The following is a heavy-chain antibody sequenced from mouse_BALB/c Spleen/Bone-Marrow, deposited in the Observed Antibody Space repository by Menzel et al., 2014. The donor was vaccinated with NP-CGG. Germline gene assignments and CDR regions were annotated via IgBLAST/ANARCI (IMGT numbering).Heavy chain of an antibody. Sequence: SGAELVKPRASVKLSCTASGFNIKDTYMHWVKQRPEQGLEWIGRIDPANGNTKYDPKFQGKATITADTSSNTAYLQLSSLTSEDTAVYYCATMITDWYFDAWGAGTTVTVSS. D-gene: IGHD2-4*01. J-gene: IGHJ1*01. CDR1: GFNIKDTY. V-gene: IGHV14-3*02. CDR3: ATMITDWYFDA. CDR2: IDPANGNT.